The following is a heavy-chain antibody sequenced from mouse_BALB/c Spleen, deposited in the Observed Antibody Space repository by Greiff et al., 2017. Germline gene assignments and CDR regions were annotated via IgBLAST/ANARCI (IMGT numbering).Heavy chain of an antibody. CDR1: GYTFTSYW. CDR2: IYPGDGDT. V-gene: IGHV1-87*01. Sequence: QVQLQQSGAELARPGASVKLSCKASGYTFTSYWMQWVKQRPGQGLEWIGAIYPGDGDTRYTQKFKGKATLTADKSSSTAYMQLSSLASEDSAVYYCASDDGYPLAYWGQGTLVTVSA. CDR3: ASDDGYPLAY. J-gene: IGHJ3*01. D-gene: IGHD2-3*01.